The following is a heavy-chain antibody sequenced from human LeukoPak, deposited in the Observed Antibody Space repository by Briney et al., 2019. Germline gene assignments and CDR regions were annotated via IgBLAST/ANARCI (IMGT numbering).Heavy chain of an antibody. CDR3: ARDIIADYYGSGREYSDY. V-gene: IGHV1-18*01. D-gene: IGHD3-10*01. CDR2: ISAYNGNT. J-gene: IGHJ4*02. CDR1: GYTFTSYG. Sequence: GASVKVSCKASGYTFTSYGISWVRQAPGQGLEWMGWISAYNGNTNYAQKLQGRVTMTTDTSTSTAYMELRSLRSDDTAVYYCARDIIADYYGSGREYSDYWGQGTLVTVSS.